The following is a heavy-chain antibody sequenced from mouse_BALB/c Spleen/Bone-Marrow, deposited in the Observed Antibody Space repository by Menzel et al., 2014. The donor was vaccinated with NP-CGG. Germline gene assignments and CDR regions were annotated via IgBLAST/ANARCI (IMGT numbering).Heavy chain of an antibody. D-gene: IGHD1-1*01. Sequence: QVQLKESGPGLVAPSQSLSITCTVSGFSLTSYGVHWVRQPPGKGLEWLGVIWAGGSTNYNSALMSRLSISKDNSKSQVFLKMNSLQTDDTAMYYCASPCYYGSSLDYWGQGTTLTVSS. J-gene: IGHJ2*01. CDR2: IWAGGST. CDR3: ASPCYYGSSLDY. CDR1: GFSLTSYG. V-gene: IGHV2-9*02.